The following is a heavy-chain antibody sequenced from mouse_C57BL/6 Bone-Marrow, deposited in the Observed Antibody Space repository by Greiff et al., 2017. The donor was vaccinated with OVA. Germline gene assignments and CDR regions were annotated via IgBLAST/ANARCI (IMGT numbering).Heavy chain of an antibody. J-gene: IGHJ4*01. CDR3: ARPVVPDAMDY. D-gene: IGHD1-1*01. V-gene: IGHV5-17*01. CDR2: ISSGSSTI. CDR1: GFTFSDYG. Sequence: EVKLMESGGGLVKPGGSLKLSCAASGFTFSDYGMHWVRQAPEKGLEWVAYISSGSSTIYYADTVKGRFTISRDNAKNTLFLQMTSLRSEDTAMYYCARPVVPDAMDYWGQGTSVTVSS.